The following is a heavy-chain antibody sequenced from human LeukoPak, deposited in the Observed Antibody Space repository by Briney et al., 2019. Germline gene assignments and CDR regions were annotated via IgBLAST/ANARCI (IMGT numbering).Heavy chain of an antibody. V-gene: IGHV3-7*01. CDR3: ARGGSYYDSSGYYRAAEIDY. J-gene: IGHJ4*02. Sequence: GGSLRLSCAASGFTFSSYCMSWVRQAPGKGLEWVANINQDGSEKYYVDSVKGRFTISRDNAKNSLYLQMNSLRAEDTAVYYCARGGSYYDSSGYYRAAEIDYWGQGTLVTVSS. CDR1: GFTFSSYC. D-gene: IGHD3-22*01. CDR2: INQDGSEK.